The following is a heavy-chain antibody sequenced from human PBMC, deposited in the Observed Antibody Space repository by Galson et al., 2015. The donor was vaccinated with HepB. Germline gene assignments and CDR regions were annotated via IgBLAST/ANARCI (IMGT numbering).Heavy chain of an antibody. CDR3: ARGGGGRTGRRWYLDV. CDR1: GSAYAM. Sequence: SLRLSCAASGSAYAMHWHWVRQAPGKGLEWLTFMSFVGDNKKYSNSVRGRFIVSRDKNTLYLQMNSLRADDTAVYYCARGGGGRTGRRWYLDVWGRGTLVTVSS. J-gene: IGHJ2*01. V-gene: IGHV3-30-3*01. CDR2: MSFVGDNK. D-gene: IGHD1-14*01.